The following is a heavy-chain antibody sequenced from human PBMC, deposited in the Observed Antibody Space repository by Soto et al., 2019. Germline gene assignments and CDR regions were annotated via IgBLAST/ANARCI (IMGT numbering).Heavy chain of an antibody. CDR3: ARDIIWFGDYGMDI. D-gene: IGHD3-10*01. Sequence: PSETLSLPCTVSGDSISSHYWSWIRQPPGKGLEWIGYIYYSGSTNYNPSLKSRVTISVDTSKNQFSLKLSSVTAADTAVYYCARDIIWFGDYGMDICGQGTTVTVSS. V-gene: IGHV4-59*11. CDR2: IYYSGST. J-gene: IGHJ6*01. CDR1: GDSISSHY.